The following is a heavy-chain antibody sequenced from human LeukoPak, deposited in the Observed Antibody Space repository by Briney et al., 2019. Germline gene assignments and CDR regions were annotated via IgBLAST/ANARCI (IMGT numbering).Heavy chain of an antibody. V-gene: IGHV4-34*01. Sequence: PSETLSLTCAVYGVSFSGYYWSWLRQPPGKGLERIGEINNSGSNNYNPSRKSQVTISEDTTNNQFSLKLSSVTAADTAVYYCALPSGSGSYLHLFDYWGQGTLVTVSS. CDR1: GVSFSGYY. D-gene: IGHD3-10*01. J-gene: IGHJ4*02. CDR2: INNSGSN. CDR3: ALPSGSGSYLHLFDY.